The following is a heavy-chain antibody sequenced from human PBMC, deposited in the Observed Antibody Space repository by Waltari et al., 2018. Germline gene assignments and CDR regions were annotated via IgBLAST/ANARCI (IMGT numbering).Heavy chain of an antibody. CDR2: ISYDGSNK. CDR3: AKDQGYSYGPLLYYYYGMDV. V-gene: IGHV3-30*18. CDR1: GFTFSSYG. Sequence: QVQLVESGGGVVQPGRSLRLSCAASGFTFSSYGMHWVRQAPGKGLEWVAVISYDGSNKYYADSVKGRFTISRDNSKNTLYLQMNSLRAEDTAVYYCAKDQGYSYGPLLYYYYGMDVWGQGTTVTVSS. D-gene: IGHD5-18*01. J-gene: IGHJ6*02.